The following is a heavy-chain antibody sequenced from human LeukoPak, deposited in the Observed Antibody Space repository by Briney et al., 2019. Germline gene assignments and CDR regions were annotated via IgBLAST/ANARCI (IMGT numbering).Heavy chain of an antibody. J-gene: IGHJ4*02. CDR2: IYYSGST. CDR1: GGSISSGGYY. CDR3: ARQPKPYSSSWYGGNFDY. V-gene: IGHV4-31*03. D-gene: IGHD6-13*01. Sequence: SETLSLTCTVSGGSISSGGYYWSWIRQHPGKGLEWIGYIYYSGSTYYNPSLKSRVTISVDTSKNQFSLKLSSVTAADTAVYYCARQPKPYSSSWYGGNFDYWGQGILVTVSS.